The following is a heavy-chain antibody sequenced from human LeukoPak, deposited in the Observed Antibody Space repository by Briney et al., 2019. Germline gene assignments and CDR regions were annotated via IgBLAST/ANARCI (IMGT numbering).Heavy chain of an antibody. V-gene: IGHV1-69*04. CDR1: GGTFSSYA. D-gene: IGHD3-10*01. CDR3: ASGYLYGSGSYSPSDY. J-gene: IGHJ4*02. CDR2: IIPIFGIA. Sequence: GASVKVSCKASGGTFSSYAISWVRQAPGQGLEWMGRIIPIFGIANYAQKFQGRVTITADKSTSTAYMELSSLRSEDTAVYYCASGYLYGSGSYSPSDYWGQGTLVTVSS.